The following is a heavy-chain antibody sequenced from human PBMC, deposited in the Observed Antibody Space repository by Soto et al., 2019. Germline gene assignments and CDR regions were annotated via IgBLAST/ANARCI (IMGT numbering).Heavy chain of an antibody. J-gene: IGHJ4*02. Sequence: QVQLQQWGAGLLKPSETLSLTCAVYGGSFSGYYWSWIRQPPGKGLEWIGEINHSGSTNYNPSLKSRVTISVDTSKNQFSLKLSSVTAADTAVYYCARGKQWLVKGYFDYWGQGTLVTVSS. CDR3: ARGKQWLVKGYFDY. D-gene: IGHD6-19*01. V-gene: IGHV4-34*01. CDR2: INHSGST. CDR1: GGSFSGYY.